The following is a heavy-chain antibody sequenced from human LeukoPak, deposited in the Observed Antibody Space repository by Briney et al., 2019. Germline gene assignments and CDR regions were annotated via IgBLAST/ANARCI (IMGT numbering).Heavy chain of an antibody. CDR1: GFTISSYA. V-gene: IGHV3-23*01. D-gene: IGHD6-25*01. CDR2: ISGSGGST. Sequence: GGSLRLSCTASGFTISSYARSWIRQAPGKGLEWVSAISGSGGSTFYADSVKGRFTISRDNSKNTLFLQMNGLRAEDTAVYYCDKDRSCRGSFCKVGTWGQRTMVTVSS. J-gene: IGHJ3*01. CDR3: DKDRSCRGSFCKVGT.